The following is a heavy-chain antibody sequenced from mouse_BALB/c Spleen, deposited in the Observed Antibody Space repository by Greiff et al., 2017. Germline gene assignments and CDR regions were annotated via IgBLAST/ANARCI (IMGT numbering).Heavy chain of an antibody. J-gene: IGHJ1*01. D-gene: IGHD1-1*01. V-gene: IGHV1-9*01. Sequence: QVQLQQSGAELMKPGASVKISCKATGYTFSSYWIEWVKQRPGHGLEWIGEILPGSGSTNYNEKFKGKATFTADTSSNTAYMQLSSLTSEYSAVYYSARPYGSSYPWYFDVWGAGTTVTVSS. CDR2: ILPGSGST. CDR3: ARPYGSSYPWYFDV. CDR1: GYTFSSYW.